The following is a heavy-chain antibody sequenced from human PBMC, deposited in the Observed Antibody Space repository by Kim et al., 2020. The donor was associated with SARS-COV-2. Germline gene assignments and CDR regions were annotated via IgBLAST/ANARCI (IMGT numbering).Heavy chain of an antibody. CDR3: VKGRYIVVVPAAPNWFDP. CDR1: GFTFSSYA. J-gene: IGHJ5*02. Sequence: GGSLRLPCSASGFTFSSYAMHWVRQAPGKGLEYVSAISSNGGSTYYADSVKGRFTISRDNSKNTLYLQMSSLRAEDTAVYYCVKGRYIVVVPAAPNWFDPWGQGTLVTVSS. CDR2: ISSNGGST. V-gene: IGHV3-64D*06. D-gene: IGHD2-2*01.